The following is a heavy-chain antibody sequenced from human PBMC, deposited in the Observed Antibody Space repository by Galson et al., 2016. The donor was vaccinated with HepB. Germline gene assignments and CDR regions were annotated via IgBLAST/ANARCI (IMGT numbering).Heavy chain of an antibody. V-gene: IGHV4-30-2*01. J-gene: IGHJ6*02. CDR1: GGSISSGGYS. CDR3: ARDRSYGYSNGMDV. Sequence: TLSLTCAVSGGSISSGGYSWSWIRQPPGKGLEWIGYIYHSGSTYYNPSLKSRVTISVDRSKNQFSLKLSPVTAADTAVYYCARDRSYGYSNGMDVWGQGTTVTVSS. D-gene: IGHD5-18*01. CDR2: IYHSGST.